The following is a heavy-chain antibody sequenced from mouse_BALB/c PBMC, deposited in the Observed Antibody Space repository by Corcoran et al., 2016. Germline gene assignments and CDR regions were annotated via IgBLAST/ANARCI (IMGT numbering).Heavy chain of an antibody. CDR3: ARDCYRYDYYAMDY. CDR2: ISYDGSN. Sequence: DVQLQESGPALVKPSQSLSLPCSVTGYSITSGYYWNWIRQFPGNKLEWMGYISYDGSNNYNPSLKNRISITRDTSKNQFFLKLNSVTTEDTATYYCARDCYRYDYYAMDYWGQGTSVTVSS. J-gene: IGHJ4*01. CDR1: GYSITSGYY. V-gene: IGHV3-6*02. D-gene: IGHD2-14*01.